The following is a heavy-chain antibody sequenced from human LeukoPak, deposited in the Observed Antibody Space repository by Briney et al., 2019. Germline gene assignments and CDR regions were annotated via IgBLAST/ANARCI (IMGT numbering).Heavy chain of an antibody. J-gene: IGHJ6*04. D-gene: IGHD2-2*01. V-gene: IGHV3-53*01. Sequence: GGSLRLFCAASGFTVSSNYMSWVRQAPGKGLEWVSVIYSGGSTYYADSVKGRFTISRDNSKNTLYLQMNSLRAEDTAVYYCARDRRYCSSTSCYYPYYYGMDVWGKGTTVTVSS. CDR2: IYSGGST. CDR3: ARDRRYCSSTSCYYPYYYGMDV. CDR1: GFTVSSNY.